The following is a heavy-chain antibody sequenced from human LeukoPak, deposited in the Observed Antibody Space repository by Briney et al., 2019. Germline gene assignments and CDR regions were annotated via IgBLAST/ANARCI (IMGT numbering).Heavy chain of an antibody. J-gene: IGHJ4*02. Sequence: GGSLRLSCAASGFTFSSYGMHWVRQAPGKGLEWVAVIWYDGSNKYYADSVKGRFTISRDNSKNTLYLQMNSLRDEDTAVYYCARERGFVPGPVDYWGQGTLVTVSS. CDR2: IWYDGSNK. D-gene: IGHD2-2*01. CDR3: ARERGFVPGPVDY. V-gene: IGHV3-33*01. CDR1: GFTFSSYG.